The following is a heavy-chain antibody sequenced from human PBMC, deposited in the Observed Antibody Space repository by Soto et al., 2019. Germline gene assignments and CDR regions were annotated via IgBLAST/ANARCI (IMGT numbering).Heavy chain of an antibody. Sequence: SETLSLTCTVSGDSISRNYWTWIRQSPGKGLEWIGHIYYSGSTKYNPSLKSRVIISIDTSKNQFSLRLTSVTAADTATYYCAIIGGDYGSNNWIDPWGQGALVTISS. CDR1: GDSISRNY. D-gene: IGHD4-17*01. CDR3: AIIGGDYGSNNWIDP. J-gene: IGHJ5*02. CDR2: IYYSGST. V-gene: IGHV4-59*01.